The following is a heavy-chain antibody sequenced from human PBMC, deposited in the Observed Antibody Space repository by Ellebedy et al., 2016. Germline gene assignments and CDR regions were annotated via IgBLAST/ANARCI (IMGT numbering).Heavy chain of an antibody. V-gene: IGHV4-61*02. CDR3: ASLTIPGGSDY. Sequence: SETLSLXXTVSGGSISSGAYYWTWIRQPAGKGLEWIGRIYTSGSPIYNPSLKSRVTMSIDTSKSHFSLELNSVTAADTAVYYCASLTIPGGSDYWGQGTLVTASS. CDR1: GGSISSGAYY. J-gene: IGHJ4*02. D-gene: IGHD3-3*01. CDR2: IYTSGSP.